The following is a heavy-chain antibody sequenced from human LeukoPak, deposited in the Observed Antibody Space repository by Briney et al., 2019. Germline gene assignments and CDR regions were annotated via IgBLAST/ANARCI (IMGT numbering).Heavy chain of an antibody. J-gene: IGHJ4*02. Sequence: SETLSLTCTVSGGSINNYYWSWIRQPPGKGLEWVGYVYYSGSTNYNPSLKSRVTISVDTSQNQFSLKVSSVTAADTAVYYCARRHSSGWFYFDHWGQGTLVTVSS. V-gene: IGHV4-59*08. CDR1: GGSINNYY. CDR2: VYYSGST. D-gene: IGHD6-19*01. CDR3: ARRHSSGWFYFDH.